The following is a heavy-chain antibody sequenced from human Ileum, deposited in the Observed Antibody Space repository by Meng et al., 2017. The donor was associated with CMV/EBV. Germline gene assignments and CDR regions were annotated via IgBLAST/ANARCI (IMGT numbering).Heavy chain of an antibody. Sequence: QITLKESGPTLVKPTETLTLTCTFSGFSLSTTLVGVGWIRQPPGKALEWLALIYWDDDKRYSPSLKNRLTIAKDTSKNQVVLTMTNMDPVDTATYHCAHLGTYSSNWFPLYFDKWGQGALVTVSS. CDR3: AHLGTYSSNWFPLYFDK. V-gene: IGHV2-5*02. CDR1: GFSLSTTLVG. D-gene: IGHD6-13*01. J-gene: IGHJ4*02. CDR2: IYWDDDK.